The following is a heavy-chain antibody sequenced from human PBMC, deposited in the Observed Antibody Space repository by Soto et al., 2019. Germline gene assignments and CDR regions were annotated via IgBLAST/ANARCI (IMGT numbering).Heavy chain of an antibody. CDR2: IYYRGNA. D-gene: IGHD3-3*01. CDR1: DDSINRDKYY. CDR3: GRLEGLATISYSFDF. V-gene: IGHV4-39*01. J-gene: IGHJ4*02. Sequence: QLQLQESGPGLVKPSETLSLTCSVSDDSINRDKYYWGWIRPPPGKGLEWIGSIYYRGNAYYNPALRTRGTITLDKSSSQSSLKLKSVTAADSAVEFCGRLEGLATISYSFDFWGPGALVTVSS.